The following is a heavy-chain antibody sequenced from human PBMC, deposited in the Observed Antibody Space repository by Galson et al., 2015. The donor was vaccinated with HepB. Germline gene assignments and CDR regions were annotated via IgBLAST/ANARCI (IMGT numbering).Heavy chain of an antibody. CDR2: TYYRSKWYN. CDR3: ARDSWLQLGSYYYYGMDV. J-gene: IGHJ6*02. D-gene: IGHD5-24*01. Sequence: CAISGDSVSSNRAAWNWIRQSPSRGLEWLGRTYYRSKWYNDYAVSVKSRITINPDTSKNQFSLQLNSVTPEDTAVYYCARDSWLQLGSYYYYGMDVWGQGTTVTVSS. V-gene: IGHV6-1*01. CDR1: GDSVSSNRAA.